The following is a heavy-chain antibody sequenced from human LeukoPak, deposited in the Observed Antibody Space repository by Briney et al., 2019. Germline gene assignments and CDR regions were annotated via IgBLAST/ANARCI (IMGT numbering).Heavy chain of an antibody. V-gene: IGHV1-18*01. CDR2: ISVYNGNT. J-gene: IGHJ4*02. D-gene: IGHD7-27*01. Sequence: ASVKVSCKASGYTFTSYGISWVRRAPGQGLEWMGWISVYNGNTNYAQKLQGRVTMTTDTSTSTAYMELRSLRSDDTAVYYCARDAFQSGELDYWGQGTLVTVSS. CDR3: ARDAFQSGELDY. CDR1: GYTFTSYG.